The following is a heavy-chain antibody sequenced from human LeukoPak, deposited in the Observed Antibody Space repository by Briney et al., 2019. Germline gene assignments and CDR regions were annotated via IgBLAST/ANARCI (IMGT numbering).Heavy chain of an antibody. D-gene: IGHD5-18*01. CDR1: GFTFSTYS. CDR3: AKGEQLCDY. CDR2: ISGTSSTM. J-gene: IGHJ4*02. Sequence: GGSLRLSCAASGFTFSTYSMNWVRQAPGKGLDWVSYISGTSSTMHYADSVKGRFTISRDNSKNTLYLQMNSLRAEDTAVYYCAKGEQLCDYWGQGTLVTVSS. V-gene: IGHV3-48*01.